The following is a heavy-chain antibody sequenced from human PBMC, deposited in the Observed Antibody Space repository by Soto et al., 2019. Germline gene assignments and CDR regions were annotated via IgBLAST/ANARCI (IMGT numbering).Heavy chain of an antibody. CDR3: AEPFAGYSSGWLYFDY. V-gene: IGHV3-23*01. Sequence: GGSLRLSCAASGFTFSSYAMSWVRQAPGKGLEWVSAISGSGGSTYYADSVKGRFTISRDNSKNTLYLQMNSLRAEDTAVYYCAEPFAGYSSGWLYFDYWGQGTLVTVSS. CDR2: ISGSGGST. J-gene: IGHJ4*02. D-gene: IGHD6-19*01. CDR1: GFTFSSYA.